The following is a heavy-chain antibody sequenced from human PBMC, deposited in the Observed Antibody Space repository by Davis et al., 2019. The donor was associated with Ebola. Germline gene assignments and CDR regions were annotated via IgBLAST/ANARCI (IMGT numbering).Heavy chain of an antibody. Sequence: SLKISCAASGFTFDDYAMHWVRQAPGKGLEWVSGISWNSGSIGYADSVKGRFTISRDNAKNSLYLQMNSLRAEDTALYYCAKDMAGIVGGFDYWGQGTLVTVSS. J-gene: IGHJ4*02. CDR3: AKDMAGIVGGFDY. CDR2: ISWNSGSI. D-gene: IGHD1-26*01. CDR1: GFTFDDYA. V-gene: IGHV3-9*01.